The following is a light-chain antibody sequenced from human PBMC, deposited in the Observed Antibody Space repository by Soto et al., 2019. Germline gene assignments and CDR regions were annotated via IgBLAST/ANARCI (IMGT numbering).Light chain of an antibody. J-gene: IGLJ1*01. V-gene: IGLV2-14*01. CDR3: CSYTRTTSFV. CDR1: NNDIGGYNY. CDR2: DVS. Sequence: QSALTQPASVSGSPGQSITISCTGTNNDIGGYNYVSWFQQHPGKAPKFMLYDVSHRSSGVSNRFSGSKSGNTAFLTISGLQAEDEADYYCCSYTRTTSFVFGTGTKLTVL.